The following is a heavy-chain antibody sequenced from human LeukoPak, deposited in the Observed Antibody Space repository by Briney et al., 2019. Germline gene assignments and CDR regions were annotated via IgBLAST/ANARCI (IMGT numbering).Heavy chain of an antibody. J-gene: IGHJ5*02. CDR2: ISPYNGHR. V-gene: IGHV1-18*01. CDR1: GYIFTTHG. Sequence: RASVKVSCKASGYIFTTHGISWVRQAPGQGLEWMGWISPYNGHRNHAQKFQGRVTLTTDTSTSTAFMELRSLRFDDTAVYYCARSLWDSSGYWDQYNWFDPWGQGTLVTVSS. D-gene: IGHD3-22*01. CDR3: ARSLWDSSGYWDQYNWFDP.